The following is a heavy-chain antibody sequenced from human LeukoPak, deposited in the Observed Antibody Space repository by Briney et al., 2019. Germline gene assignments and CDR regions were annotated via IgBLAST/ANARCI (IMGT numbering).Heavy chain of an antibody. V-gene: IGHV4-30-2*01. Sequence: PSQTLSLTCTVSGGSISSGGYYWSWIRQPPGKGLEWIGYIYHSGSTYYNPSLKSRVTISVDRSKNQFSLKLSSVTAADTAVYYCARGVTTGLDYFDYWGQGTLVTVSS. D-gene: IGHD4-17*01. CDR1: GGSISSGGYY. J-gene: IGHJ4*02. CDR2: IYHSGST. CDR3: ARGVTTGLDYFDY.